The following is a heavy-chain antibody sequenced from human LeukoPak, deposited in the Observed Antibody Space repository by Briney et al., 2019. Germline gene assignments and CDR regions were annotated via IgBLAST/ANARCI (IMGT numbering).Heavy chain of an antibody. V-gene: IGHV4-38-2*02. J-gene: IGHJ5*02. Sequence: PSETLSLTCTVSGYPISSGYYWGWIRQPPGKGLEWIGNIYHKGSTYYNPSLKSRVTISVDTSKNQFSLKLSSVTAADTAVYYCARDRSLYSILHWFDPWGQGTLVTVSS. CDR1: GYPISSGYY. D-gene: IGHD6-13*01. CDR3: ARDRSLYSILHWFDP. CDR2: IYHKGST.